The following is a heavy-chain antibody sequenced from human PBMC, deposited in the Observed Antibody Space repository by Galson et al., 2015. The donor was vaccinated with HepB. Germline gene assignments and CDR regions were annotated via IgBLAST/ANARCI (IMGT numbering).Heavy chain of an antibody. D-gene: IGHD4/OR15-4a*01. Sequence: SVKVSCKASGYTFTSYAMHWVRQAPGQRLEWMGGIIPIFGTANYAQKFQGRVTITADESTGTAYMELSSLRSEDTAVYYCARDGLDYGYYYGMDVWGQGTTVTVSS. CDR3: ARDGLDYGYYYGMDV. V-gene: IGHV1-69*13. CDR2: IIPIFGTA. J-gene: IGHJ6*02. CDR1: GYTFTSYA.